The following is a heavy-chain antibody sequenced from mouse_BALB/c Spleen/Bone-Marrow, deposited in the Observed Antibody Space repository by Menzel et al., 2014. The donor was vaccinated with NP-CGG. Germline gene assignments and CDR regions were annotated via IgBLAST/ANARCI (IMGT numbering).Heavy chain of an antibody. D-gene: IGHD1-1*01. Sequence: EVQLQQSGPELVKPGASMKISCKASGYSFTGYTMNWVKQSHGKNLEWIGLINPYNGGTNYDQKFKGKATLTVDKSSSTAYMELLSLTSEDSAVYYCARDYYGFSYGFAYWGQGTLVTVSA. CDR1: GYSFTGYT. CDR2: INPYNGGT. CDR3: ARDYYGFSYGFAY. J-gene: IGHJ3*01. V-gene: IGHV1-18*01.